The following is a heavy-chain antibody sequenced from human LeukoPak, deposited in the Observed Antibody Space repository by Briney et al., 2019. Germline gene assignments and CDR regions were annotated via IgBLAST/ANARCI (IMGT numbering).Heavy chain of an antibody. V-gene: IGHV3-30*18. CDR1: GFIFRNYA. CDR3: AKDRDSSTWSFFDF. D-gene: IGHD6-13*01. CDR2: GSHDGRNK. Sequence: PGRSLRLSCVASGFIFRNYAMHWVRQAPGKGLEWVAVGSHDGRNKIYGDSVKGRFTTSRDNSKNTVYLQMDNLRPEDTAVYYCAKDRDSSTWSFFDFWGQGTLVTVSS. J-gene: IGHJ4*02.